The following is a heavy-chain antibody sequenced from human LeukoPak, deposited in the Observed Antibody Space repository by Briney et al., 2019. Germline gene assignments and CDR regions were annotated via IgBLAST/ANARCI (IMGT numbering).Heavy chain of an antibody. CDR3: AKEAGGIAVAGEARYFDY. J-gene: IGHJ4*02. CDR2: ISYDGSNK. D-gene: IGHD6-19*01. CDR1: GFTFSDYY. Sequence: GGSLRLSCAASGFTFSDYYMSWIRQAPGKGLEWVAVISYDGSNKYYADSVKGRFTISRDNSKNTLYLQMNSLRAEDTAVYYCAKEAGGIAVAGEARYFDYWGQGTLVTVSS. V-gene: IGHV3-30*18.